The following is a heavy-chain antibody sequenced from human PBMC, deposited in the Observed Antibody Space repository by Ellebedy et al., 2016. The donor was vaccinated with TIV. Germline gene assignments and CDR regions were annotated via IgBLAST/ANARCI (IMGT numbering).Heavy chain of an antibody. Sequence: GGSLRLSCAASGFSVTNNYMSWVRQAPGKGLEWVANIKQDGSERYYVDSVEGRFTISRDNAKNSLYLQMNSLRAEDTAMYYCASDGSYGDYLSPTHAFESWGQGTMVTVSS. J-gene: IGHJ3*02. V-gene: IGHV3-7*01. CDR1: GFSVTNNY. D-gene: IGHD4-17*01. CDR2: IKQDGSER. CDR3: ASDGSYGDYLSPTHAFES.